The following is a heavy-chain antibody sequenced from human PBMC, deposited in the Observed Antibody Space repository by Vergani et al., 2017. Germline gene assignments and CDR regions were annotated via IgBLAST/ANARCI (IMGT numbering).Heavy chain of an antibody. CDR1: FDSIRNLY. J-gene: IGHJ5*02. CDR2: IHYSENT. CDR3: ASDTDSRQRADR. D-gene: IGHD3-22*01. V-gene: IGHV4-59*11. Sequence: QVQLQESGPGLVKSSETLSLTCSVSFDSIRNLYCNWIRQPPGKGLEWIGSIHYSENTNYNPSLKTRVTISVDTSKNQFSRTLTSVTAADTAVYYCASDTDSRQRADRWGQGILVTVTS.